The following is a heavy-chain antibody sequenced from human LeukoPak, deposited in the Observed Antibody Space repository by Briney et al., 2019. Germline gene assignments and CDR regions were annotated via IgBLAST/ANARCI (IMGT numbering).Heavy chain of an antibody. Sequence: SVEVSCKASGGTFSSYAISWVRQAPGQGLEWMGGIIPIFGTANYAQKFQGRVTITTDESTSTAYMELSSLRSEDTAVYYCARDMSAPPPKDYYYYYMDVWGKGTTVTVSS. D-gene: IGHD2-15*01. J-gene: IGHJ6*03. CDR1: GGTFSSYA. CDR2: IIPIFGTA. CDR3: ARDMSAPPPKDYYYYYMDV. V-gene: IGHV1-69*05.